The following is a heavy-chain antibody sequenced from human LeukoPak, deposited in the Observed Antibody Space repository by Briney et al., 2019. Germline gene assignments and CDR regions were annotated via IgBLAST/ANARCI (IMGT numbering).Heavy chain of an antibody. CDR3: ATALPAYRTVRIAAAGTPFDY. J-gene: IGHJ4*02. V-gene: IGHV1-46*01. CDR1: GYTFTSYY. Sequence: ASVKVSCKASGYTFTSYYMHWVRQAPGQGLEWMGIINPSGGSTSYAQKFQGRVTMTRDTSTSTVYMELSSLRSEDTAVYYCATALPAYRTVRIAAAGTPFDYWGQGTLVTVSS. D-gene: IGHD6-13*01. CDR2: INPSGGST.